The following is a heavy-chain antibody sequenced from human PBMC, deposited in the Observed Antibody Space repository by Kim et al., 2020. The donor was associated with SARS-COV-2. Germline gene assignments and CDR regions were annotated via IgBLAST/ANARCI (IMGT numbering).Heavy chain of an antibody. CDR1: GFTFDIYS. CDR3: ARAERVQMGLGLN. D-gene: IGHD1-7*01. CDR2: ISGGSKSI. Sequence: GGSLRLSCAASGFTFDIYSMHWVRQAPGKGLEWVSSISGGSKSIYYAASMKGRFTISRDNSKNSLYLQMNSLRAEDTAVYYCARAERVQMGLGLNWGHG. J-gene: IGHJ4*01. V-gene: IGHV3-21*01.